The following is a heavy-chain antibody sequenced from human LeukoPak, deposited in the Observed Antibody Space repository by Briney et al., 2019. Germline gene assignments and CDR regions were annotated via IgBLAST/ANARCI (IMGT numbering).Heavy chain of an antibody. CDR2: IHTSGST. V-gene: IGHV4-4*09. J-gene: IGHJ6*03. D-gene: IGHD2-2*01. CDR3: ARVVVPAALRYYYYYYMDV. Sequence: SETLSLTCTVSGGSISSYYWSSIRQPPGKGLEWIGYIHTSGSTNYNPSLKSRVTISVDTSKNQFSLKLSSVTAADTAVYYCARVVVPAALRYYYYYYMDVWGKGTTVTVSS. CDR1: GGSISSYY.